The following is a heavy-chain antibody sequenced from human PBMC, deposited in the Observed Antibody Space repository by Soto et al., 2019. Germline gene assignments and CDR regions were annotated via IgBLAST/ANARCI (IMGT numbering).Heavy chain of an antibody. Sequence: QLGGSLRLSCAASGFTFSSYGMHWVRQAPGKGLEWVAVISYDGSNKYYADSVKGRFTISRDNSKNTLYLQMNSLRAEDTAVYYCAKALAVARKKFDAFDIWGQGTMVTVSS. J-gene: IGHJ3*02. D-gene: IGHD6-19*01. CDR1: GFTFSSYG. CDR3: AKALAVARKKFDAFDI. CDR2: ISYDGSNK. V-gene: IGHV3-30*18.